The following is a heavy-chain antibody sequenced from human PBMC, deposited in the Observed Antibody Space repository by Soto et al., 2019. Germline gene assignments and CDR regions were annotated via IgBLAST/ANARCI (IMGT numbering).Heavy chain of an antibody. V-gene: IGHV3-74*01. Sequence: EVQLVESGGGLVQPGGSLSLSCAASGFTFSTYWMHWVRQVPGKGLVWVARINSDGSTTSYADSVKGRFTISRDNAETTLFLQMNSLRAEDTAVYYCAGGVATLLAWGQGTLVTVSS. D-gene: IGHD5-12*01. CDR3: AGGVATLLA. CDR2: INSDGSTT. CDR1: GFTFSTYW. J-gene: IGHJ5*02.